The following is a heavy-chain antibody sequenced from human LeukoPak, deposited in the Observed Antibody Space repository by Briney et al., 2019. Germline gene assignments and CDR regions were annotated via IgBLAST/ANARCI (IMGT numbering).Heavy chain of an antibody. CDR1: GYTFTGYY. V-gene: IGHV1-2*02. J-gene: IGHJ5*02. Sequence: ASVKVSCKSSGYTFTGYYIHWVRQAPGQGLEWMGWINPNSGGTNYAQKFQGRVTMTRDTSISTAYMELSRLGSDDTAVYYCARDRYTYANWFDPWGQGTLVTVSS. CDR3: ARDRYTYANWFDP. CDR2: INPNSGGT. D-gene: IGHD5-18*01.